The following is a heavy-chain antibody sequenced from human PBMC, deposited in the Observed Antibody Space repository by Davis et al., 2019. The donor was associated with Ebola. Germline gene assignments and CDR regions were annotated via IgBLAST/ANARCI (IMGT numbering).Heavy chain of an antibody. Sequence: PGGSLRLSCAASGFTFSSYGMHWVRQAPGKGLEWVAVIWYDGSNKYYADSVKGRFTISRDNSKNTLYLQMNSLRAEDTAVYYCAKKREMATIDAWGQGTLVTVSS. CDR1: GFTFSSYG. CDR2: IWYDGSNK. V-gene: IGHV3-33*06. CDR3: AKKREMATIDA. J-gene: IGHJ5*02. D-gene: IGHD5-24*01.